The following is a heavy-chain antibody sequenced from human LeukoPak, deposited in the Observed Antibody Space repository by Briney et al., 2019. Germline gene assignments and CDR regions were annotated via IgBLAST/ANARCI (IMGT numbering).Heavy chain of an antibody. CDR2: ISAYNGNR. Sequence: RASVKVSCKASGYTFSSYGISWVRQAPGQGLEWMGWISAYNGNRDYAQKLQGRVTMTTDTSTSTAYMELRSLRSDDTAVYYCAREGRDGYNRYDNWGQGTLVTVSS. V-gene: IGHV1-18*01. CDR3: AREGRDGYNRYDN. CDR1: GYTFSSYG. D-gene: IGHD5-24*01. J-gene: IGHJ4*02.